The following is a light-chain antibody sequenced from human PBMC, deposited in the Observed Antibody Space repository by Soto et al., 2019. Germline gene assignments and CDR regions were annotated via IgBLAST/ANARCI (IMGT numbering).Light chain of an antibody. J-gene: IGKJ1*01. CDR2: GAS. V-gene: IGKV1-27*01. CDR1: QGISDY. CDR3: QKYNSAPWT. Sequence: DIQMTQSPSSVSASVGDRVTITCRASQGISDYLAWYQQNPGRVPKLLIYGASTLHSGVPSRFSGSGSGTEFTLTISSLQPEDVATYYCQKYNSAPWTFGQGTRVEIK.